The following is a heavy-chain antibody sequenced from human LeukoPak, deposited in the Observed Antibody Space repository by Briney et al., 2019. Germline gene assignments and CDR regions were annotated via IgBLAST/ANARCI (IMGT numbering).Heavy chain of an antibody. J-gene: IGHJ4*02. CDR1: GGSISSYY. CDR3: AAGYSSSWYYY. CDR2: IHYSGST. V-gene: IGHV4-59*08. Sequence: SETLSLTCTVSGGSISSYYWSWIRQPPGKGLEWIGYIHYSGSTNYNPSLKSRVTISVDTSKNQFSLKLSSVTAADTAVYYCAAGYSSSWYYYWGQGTLVTVSS. D-gene: IGHD6-13*01.